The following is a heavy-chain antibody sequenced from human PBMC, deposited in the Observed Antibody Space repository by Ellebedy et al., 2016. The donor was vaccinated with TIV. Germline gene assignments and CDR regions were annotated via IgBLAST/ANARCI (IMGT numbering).Heavy chain of an antibody. J-gene: IGHJ2*01. V-gene: IGHV1-69*13. D-gene: IGHD5-12*01. CDR3: ARHSGYHLQGYFDL. CDR2: IFGLFGTP. CDR1: GGTFSSYA. Sequence: AASVKVSCKASGGTFSSYAISWVRQAPGQGLEWMGGIFGLFGTPNHAQKFQGRITITAEEFTNTAYMELSSLSSEDTAVYYCARHSGYHLQGYFDLWGRGTLVTISS.